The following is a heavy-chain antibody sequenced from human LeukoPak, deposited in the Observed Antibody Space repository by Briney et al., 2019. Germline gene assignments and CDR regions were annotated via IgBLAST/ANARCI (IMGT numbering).Heavy chain of an antibody. D-gene: IGHD1-26*01. Sequence: SETLSLTCTVSGGSISSSSYYWGWIRQPPGKGLEWIGSIYYSGSTYYNPSLKSRVTISVDTSKNQFSLKLSSVTAADTAVYYCARAQWELGEDWFDPWGQGTLVTVSS. CDR3: ARAQWELGEDWFDP. J-gene: IGHJ5*02. CDR1: GGSISSSSYY. V-gene: IGHV4-39*07. CDR2: IYYSGST.